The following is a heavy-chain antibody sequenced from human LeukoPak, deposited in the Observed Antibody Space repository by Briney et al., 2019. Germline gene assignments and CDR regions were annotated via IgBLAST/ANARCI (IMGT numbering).Heavy chain of an antibody. D-gene: IGHD2-2*01. J-gene: IGHJ5*02. CDR1: GGSISSYY. V-gene: IGHV4-59*01. Sequence: SETLSLTCTVSGGSISSYYWSWIRQPPGKGLEWIGYIYYSGSTNYNPSLKSRVTISVDTSKNQFSLKLSSVAAADTAVYYCARRGGPAAIYDWFDPWGQGTLVTVPS. CDR3: ARRGGPAAIYDWFDP. CDR2: IYYSGST.